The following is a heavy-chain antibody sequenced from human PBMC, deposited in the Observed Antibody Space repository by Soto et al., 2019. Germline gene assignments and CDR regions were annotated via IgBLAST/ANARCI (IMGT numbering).Heavy chain of an antibody. J-gene: IGHJ3*02. D-gene: IGHD1-7*01. CDR3: AIDHITGTTSSPDAFDI. Sequence: SQTLSLTCAISGDSVSSNSAAWNWIRQSPSRALEWLGRTYYRSKWYNDYAVSVKSRITINPDTSKNQFSLQLNSVTPEDTAVYYCAIDHITGTTSSPDAFDIWGQGTMVTVSS. CDR2: TYYRSKWYN. V-gene: IGHV6-1*01. CDR1: GDSVSSNSAA.